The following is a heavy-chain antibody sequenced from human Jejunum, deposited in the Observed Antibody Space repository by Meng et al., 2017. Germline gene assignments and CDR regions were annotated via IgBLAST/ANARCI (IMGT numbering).Heavy chain of an antibody. CDR3: ARVSRIGYDYSSHLDF. V-gene: IGHV3-23*01. CDR1: GFTFSPYA. CDR2: ISGTGGAT. J-gene: IGHJ4*01. Sequence: GESLKISCAASGFTFSPYAMTWVRQAPGKGLEWVSSISGTGGATYYAESVKGRFTISRDNSKSTLYLQMNSLTAEDTAIYYCARVSRIGYDYSSHLDFWGQGTQVTVSS. D-gene: IGHD5-12*01.